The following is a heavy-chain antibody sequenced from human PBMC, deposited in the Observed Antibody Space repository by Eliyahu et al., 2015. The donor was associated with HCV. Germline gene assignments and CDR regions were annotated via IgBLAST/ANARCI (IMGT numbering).Heavy chain of an antibody. V-gene: IGHV3-7*04. J-gene: IGHJ4*02. CDR3: ARGPGAYYFDY. CDR2: IKQDGSEK. D-gene: IGHD2-21*01. Sequence: EVQLVASGGGLVQPGGSLRLSCAASGFTFTSYWMTWVRQAPGKGLEWVANIKQDGSEKYYVDSVKGRFAISRDNAKNSLYLQMNSLRAEDTAFYLCARGPGAYYFDYWGQGTLVTVSS. CDR1: GFTFTSYW.